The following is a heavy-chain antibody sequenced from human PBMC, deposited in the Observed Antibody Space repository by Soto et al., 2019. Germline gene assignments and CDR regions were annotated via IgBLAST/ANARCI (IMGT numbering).Heavy chain of an antibody. CDR1: GFTFSSYG. Sequence: GGSLRLSCAASGFTFSSYGMHWVRQAPGKGLEWVAVISYDGSNKYYADSVKGRFTISRDNSKNTLYLQMNSLRAEDTAVYYCAKDYYGSGSPGDYWGQGPLVTVYS. J-gene: IGHJ4*02. V-gene: IGHV3-30*18. D-gene: IGHD3-10*01. CDR2: ISYDGSNK. CDR3: AKDYYGSGSPGDY.